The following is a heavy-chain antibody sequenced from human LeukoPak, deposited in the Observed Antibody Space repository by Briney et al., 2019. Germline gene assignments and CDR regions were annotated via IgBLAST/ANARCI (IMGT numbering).Heavy chain of an antibody. D-gene: IGHD2/OR15-2a*01. CDR3: VSFYETY. V-gene: IGHV3-74*01. CDR1: GFTFSNFW. J-gene: IGHJ4*02. CDR2: INSDGSWT. Sequence: GGSLRLSCAASGFTFSNFWMHWVRQAPGKGLVWVSHINSDGSWTSYADSVKGRFTISKDNAKNTVYLQMNSLRAEDTAVYYCVSFYETYWGRGTLVTVSS.